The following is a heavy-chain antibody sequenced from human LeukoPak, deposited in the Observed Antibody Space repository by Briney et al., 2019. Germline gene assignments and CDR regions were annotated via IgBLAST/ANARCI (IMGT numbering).Heavy chain of an antibody. D-gene: IGHD1-26*01. Sequence: ASVKLSCKASGGTFSSYAISWVRQAPGQGLEWMGRIIPILGIANYAQKFQGRVTITADKSTSTAYMELSSLRSEDTAVYYCARDINGWWELLRGGSSWFDPWGQGTLVTVSS. CDR3: ARDINGWWELLRGGSSWFDP. CDR2: IIPILGIA. CDR1: GGTFSSYA. V-gene: IGHV1-69*04. J-gene: IGHJ5*02.